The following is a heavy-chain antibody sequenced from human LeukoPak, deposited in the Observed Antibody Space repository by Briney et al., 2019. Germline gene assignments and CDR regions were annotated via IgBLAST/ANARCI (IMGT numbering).Heavy chain of an antibody. CDR2: ISSSGSTI. J-gene: IGHJ5*02. Sequence: GGSLRLSCAASGFTFSDYYMSWIRQAPGKGLEWVSYISSSGSTIYYADSVKGRFTISRDNAKNSLYLQMNSPGAEDTAVYYCAKPGDLWFGELFTTNWFDPWGQGTLVTVSS. CDR3: AKPGDLWFGELFTTNWFDP. CDR1: GFTFSDYY. D-gene: IGHD3-10*01. V-gene: IGHV3-11*01.